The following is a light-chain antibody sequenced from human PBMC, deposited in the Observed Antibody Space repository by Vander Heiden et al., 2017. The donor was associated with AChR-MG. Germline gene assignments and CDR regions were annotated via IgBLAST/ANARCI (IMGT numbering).Light chain of an antibody. CDR1: SLRSYY. CDR2: DKN. Sequence: SSALSPDPAVSVALGQTVRITCQGDSLRSYYATWYQQKPGTPPMLVIYDKNNRPAGIPDRFAASSSGTTASTTIAGAQAEDDAYYYCTAQDSSGPVVFGGGTKLTVL. J-gene: IGLJ2*01. CDR3: TAQDSSGPVV. V-gene: IGLV3-19*01.